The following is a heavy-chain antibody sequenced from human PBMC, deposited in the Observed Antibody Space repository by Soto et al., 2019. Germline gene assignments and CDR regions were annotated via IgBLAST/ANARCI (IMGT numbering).Heavy chain of an antibody. CDR3: AKDLISEYYYYYGMDV. D-gene: IGHD1-26*01. V-gene: IGHV3-66*01. J-gene: IGHJ6*02. Sequence: PGGSLRLSCAASGFTVSSNYMSWVRQAPGKGLEWVSVIYSGGSTYYADSVKGRFTISRDNSKNTLYLQMNSLRAEDTAVYYCAKDLISEYYYYYGMDVWGQGTTVTVSS. CDR1: GFTVSSNY. CDR2: IYSGGST.